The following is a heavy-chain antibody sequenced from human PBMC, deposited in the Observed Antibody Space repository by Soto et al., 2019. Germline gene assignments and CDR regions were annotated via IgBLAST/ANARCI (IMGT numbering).Heavy chain of an antibody. CDR3: AKDIVVVPAALDAFDI. D-gene: IGHD2-2*01. V-gene: IGHV3-23*01. CDR2: MSGNGGST. J-gene: IGHJ3*02. CDR1: GFTFSSYA. Sequence: PGGSLRLSCAASGFTFSSYAMTWVRQAPGKGLEWVSVMSGNGGSTYYADSVKGRFTISRDNSKNTLYLQMNSLRADDTAIYYCAKDIVVVPAALDAFDIWGQGTMVTVSS.